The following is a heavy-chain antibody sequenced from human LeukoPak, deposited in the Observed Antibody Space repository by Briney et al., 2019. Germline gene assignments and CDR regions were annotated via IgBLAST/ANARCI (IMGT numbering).Heavy chain of an antibody. CDR1: RFTFSSSA. CDR3: AKGGPQFFDY. J-gene: IGHJ4*02. CDR2: ISGSGGST. Sequence: GGSLRLSCAASRFTFSSSAMSWVRQAPGKGLEWVSTISGSGGSTYSTDSVKGRYTISRDNSKSTLYLQMNSLRVEDTAIYYCAKGGPQFFDYWGQGTLVTVSS. D-gene: IGHD5-24*01. V-gene: IGHV3-23*01.